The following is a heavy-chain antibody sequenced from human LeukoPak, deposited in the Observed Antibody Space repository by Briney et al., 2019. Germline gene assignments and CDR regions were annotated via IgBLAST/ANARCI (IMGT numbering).Heavy chain of an antibody. CDR3: ARVYSGTYYYFDY. Sequence: GGSLRLSCAASGFTFSSFWMRWVRQAPGEGLEWVANINQDGTEKYYVDSVKGRFTIYRDNAKNSLYLQMNSLSAEDTAIYYCARVYSGTYYYFDYWGQGTLVTVSS. V-gene: IGHV3-7*01. J-gene: IGHJ4*02. CDR2: INQDGTEK. D-gene: IGHD1-26*01. CDR1: GFTFSSFW.